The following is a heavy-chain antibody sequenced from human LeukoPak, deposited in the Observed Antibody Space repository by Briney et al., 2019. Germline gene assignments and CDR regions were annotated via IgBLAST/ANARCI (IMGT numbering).Heavy chain of an antibody. J-gene: IGHJ1*01. CDR2: ISWNGGTI. Sequence: GGSLRLSCAASGFTFDNYAMNWVRQVPGKGLEWISLISWNGGTIGYADSVKGRFTISRDNANNFLYLQMNSLRAEDTALYYCARAYKDRSLAGKKEFFQHWGQGTLVTVSS. CDR3: ARAYKDRSLAGKKEFFQH. V-gene: IGHV3-9*01. CDR1: GFTFDNYA. D-gene: IGHD6-19*01.